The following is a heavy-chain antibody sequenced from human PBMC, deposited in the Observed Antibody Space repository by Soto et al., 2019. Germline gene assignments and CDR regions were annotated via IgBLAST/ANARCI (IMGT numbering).Heavy chain of an antibody. CDR2: IIPIFGTA. D-gene: IGHD3-3*01. CDR1: GGTFSSYA. Sequence: QVQLVQSGAEVKKPGSSVKVSCKASGGTFSSYAISWVRQAPGQGLEWMGGIIPIFGTANYAQKFQGRVTITEDKATRTDYMDLSSLRSEDTAVYYCERGVYEFWSGSKLALAPFDYWGQGTLVTVSS. V-gene: IGHV1-69*06. J-gene: IGHJ4*02. CDR3: ERGVYEFWSGSKLALAPFDY.